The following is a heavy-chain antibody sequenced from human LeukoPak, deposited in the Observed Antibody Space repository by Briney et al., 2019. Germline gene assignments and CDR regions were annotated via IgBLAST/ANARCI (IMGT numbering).Heavy chain of an antibody. CDR1: GFTFSSYS. Sequence: GGSLRLSCAASGFTFSSYSMNWVRQAPGKGLEWVSSISSSSSYIYYADSVKGRFTISRDNAKNSLYLQMNSLRAEDTAVYYCAKDASSSGWYVLFDYWGQGTLVTVSS. J-gene: IGHJ4*02. CDR2: ISSSSSYI. V-gene: IGHV3-21*04. D-gene: IGHD6-19*01. CDR3: AKDASSSGWYVLFDY.